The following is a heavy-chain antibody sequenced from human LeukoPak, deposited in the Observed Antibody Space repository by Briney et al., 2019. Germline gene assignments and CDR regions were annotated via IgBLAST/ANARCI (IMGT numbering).Heavy chain of an antibody. J-gene: IGHJ4*02. D-gene: IGHD3-10*01. CDR3: VKGSGGWLSLYYFDN. V-gene: IGHV3-9*01. Sequence: GGSLRLSCAASGFTFGDYAMHWVRQPPGKGLEWVSGISRNSDTIRYAGSVKGRSTISRDNAKKSLYLQMNSLRPEDTAFYCVKGSGGWLSLYYFDNWGQGTLVTVSS. CDR1: GFTFGDYA. CDR2: ISRNSDTI.